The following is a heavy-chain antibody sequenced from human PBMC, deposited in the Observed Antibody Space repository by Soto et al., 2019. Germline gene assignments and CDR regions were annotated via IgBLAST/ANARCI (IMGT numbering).Heavy chain of an antibody. CDR2: INGIGSTT. V-gene: IGHV3-23*01. D-gene: IGHD6-19*01. Sequence: GGSLRLSCAASGFTFSNYAMSWVRQAPGKGLEWVSGINGIGSTTYYADSVKGRFTVSRDNSKNTLYLQMNSLRAEDTAVYYCTKGRQTRIAVAGSFWGQGALVTVSS. J-gene: IGHJ4*02. CDR1: GFTFSNYA. CDR3: TKGRQTRIAVAGSF.